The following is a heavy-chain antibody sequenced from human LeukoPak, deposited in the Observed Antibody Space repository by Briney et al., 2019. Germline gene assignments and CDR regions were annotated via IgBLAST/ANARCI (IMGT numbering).Heavy chain of an antibody. Sequence: PGGSLRLSCAASGFIFSDSGMNGVRQAPGKGLEWGSSISSAGSYIYYADSVKGRFTITRDNAKNSLYLQMNSLRVEETAMYYCARGGGYGAGFLDYWGQGTLVTVSS. CDR3: ARGGGYGAGFLDY. D-gene: IGHD4-17*01. V-gene: IGHV3-21*06. CDR2: ISSAGSYI. CDR1: GFIFSDSG. J-gene: IGHJ4*02.